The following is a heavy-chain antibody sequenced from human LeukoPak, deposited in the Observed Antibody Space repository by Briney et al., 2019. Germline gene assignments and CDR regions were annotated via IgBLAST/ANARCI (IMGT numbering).Heavy chain of an antibody. J-gene: IGHJ4*02. D-gene: IGHD3-22*01. CDR2: ISSGGDT. CDR1: GFTLRSNY. V-gene: IGHV3-66*02. CDR3: ARGPYDSRGYWQYYYDY. Sequence: GGSLRLSCAASGFTLRSNYMTWVRQAPEKGLECVSVISSGGDTFLADSVKGRFTISRDNSKNTLYLQINSLGPEDTAVYYCARGPYDSRGYWQYYYDYWGQGTLVTGSS.